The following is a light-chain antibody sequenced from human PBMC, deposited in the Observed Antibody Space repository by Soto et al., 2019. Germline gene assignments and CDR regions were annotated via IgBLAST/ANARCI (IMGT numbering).Light chain of an antibody. Sequence: ETVLTQSPATLSLSPGERATLSCWASQSVSSHLAWYQQKPGQAPRLLIYDTSNRATGVPARFSVSGSGTDFTLTISSLEAEDFAVYYCQQRNNWPPLYTFGQGTKLEIK. V-gene: IGKV3-11*01. CDR1: QSVSSH. J-gene: IGKJ2*01. CDR2: DTS. CDR3: QQRNNWPPLYT.